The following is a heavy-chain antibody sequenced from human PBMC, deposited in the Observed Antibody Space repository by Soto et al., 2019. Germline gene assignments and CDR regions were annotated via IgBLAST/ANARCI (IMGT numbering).Heavy chain of an antibody. CDR3: ARLVGISEWELPDAYFDY. CDR1: GGSISSGGYY. J-gene: IGHJ4*02. CDR2: IYYSGST. V-gene: IGHV4-31*03. Sequence: QVQLQESGPGLVQPSQTLSLTCTVSGGSISSGGYYWSWIRPHPGKGLEWIGYIYYSGSTYYNPSLKSRVTISVETSENQVSLKLSSVTAADTAVYYCARLVGISEWELPDAYFDYWGQGTLVTVSS. D-gene: IGHD1-26*01.